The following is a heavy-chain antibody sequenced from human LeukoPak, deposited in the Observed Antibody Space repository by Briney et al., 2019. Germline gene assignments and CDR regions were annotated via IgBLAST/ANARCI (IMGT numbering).Heavy chain of an antibody. Sequence: GGSLRLSCAASGFTFSNAWMNWVHQAPGNGLEWVAVISYDGSNKYYADSVKGRFTISRDNSKNTLYLQMNSLRAEDTAVYYCAKDDSGRYGPFDYWGQGTLVTVSS. CDR2: ISYDGSNK. D-gene: IGHD1-26*01. CDR1: GFTFSNAW. CDR3: AKDDSGRYGPFDY. V-gene: IGHV3-30*18. J-gene: IGHJ4*02.